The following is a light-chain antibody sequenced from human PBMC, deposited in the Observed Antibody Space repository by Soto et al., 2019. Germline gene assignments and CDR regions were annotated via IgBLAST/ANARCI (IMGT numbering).Light chain of an antibody. CDR3: QQYGSSPRT. V-gene: IGKV3-20*01. J-gene: IGKJ1*01. CDR1: QSVRTY. Sequence: ETVLTQSPATLSLSPGDTATLSCRASQSVRTYFAWYQQKSGQAPRLLIYGASSRATGVPDRFTGSGSGTDFTLTISSLEPEDFAVYCCQQYGSSPRTFGQGTKVEIK. CDR2: GAS.